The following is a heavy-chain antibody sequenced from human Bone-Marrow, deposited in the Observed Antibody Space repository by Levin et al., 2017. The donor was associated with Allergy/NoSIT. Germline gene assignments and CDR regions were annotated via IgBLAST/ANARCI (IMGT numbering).Heavy chain of an antibody. D-gene: IGHD2-8*01. V-gene: IGHV1-69*13. CDR3: ASVSVSGTKTADH. CDR1: GGTFTSYA. CDR2: IIPIFGTT. Sequence: SVKVSCKASGGTFTSYAISWVRQAPGQGPEWMGGIIPIFGTTNYAQKFQGRVTITADESTSTAHMDLSSLRSEDTAVYYCASVSVSGTKTADHWGQGTRVTVSS. J-gene: IGHJ4*02.